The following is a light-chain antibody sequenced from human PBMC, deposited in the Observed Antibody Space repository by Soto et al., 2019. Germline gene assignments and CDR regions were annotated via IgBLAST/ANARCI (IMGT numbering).Light chain of an antibody. V-gene: IGKV1-8*01. CDR2: AAS. CDR3: QQYNTWPPIT. J-gene: IGKJ5*01. CDR1: QGISSY. Sequence: AIRMTQSPSSLSASTVDRVTITCRASQGISSYLAWYQQKPGKAPKLLIYAASTLQSGVPSRFSGSGSGTDFTLTISCLQSEDFAVYYCQQYNTWPPITFGQGTRLEIK.